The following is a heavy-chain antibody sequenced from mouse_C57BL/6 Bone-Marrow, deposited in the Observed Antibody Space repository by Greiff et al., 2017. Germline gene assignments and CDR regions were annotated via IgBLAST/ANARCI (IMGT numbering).Heavy chain of an antibody. D-gene: IGHD2-3*01. V-gene: IGHV1-59*01. CDR2: IDPSDSYT. CDR1: GYTFTSYW. J-gene: IGHJ4*01. Sequence: VQLQQPGAELVRPGTSVKLSCKASGYTFTSYWMHWVKQRPGQGLEWIGVIDPSDSYTNYNQKFKGKATLTVDTSSSTAYMQHSSLTSEDSAVYYCARFDGLMDYWGQGTSVTVSS. CDR3: ARFDGLMDY.